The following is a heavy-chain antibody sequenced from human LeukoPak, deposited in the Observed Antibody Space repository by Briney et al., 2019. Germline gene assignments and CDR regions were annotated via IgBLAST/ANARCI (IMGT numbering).Heavy chain of an antibody. CDR1: GFTFSSYE. CDR2: ISSSGSTI. CDR3: AREEGRDGYNFDY. Sequence: PGGSLRLSCAASGFTFSSYEIHWVRQAPGKGLEWVSYISSSGSTIYYADSVKGRFTISRDNAKNSLYLQMNSLRAEDTAVYYCAREEGRDGYNFDYWGQGTLVTVSS. V-gene: IGHV3-48*03. J-gene: IGHJ4*02. D-gene: IGHD5-24*01.